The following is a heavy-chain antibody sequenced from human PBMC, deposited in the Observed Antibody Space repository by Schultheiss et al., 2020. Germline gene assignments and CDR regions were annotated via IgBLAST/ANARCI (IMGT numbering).Heavy chain of an antibody. D-gene: IGHD3-22*01. CDR2: INWNSGTI. Sequence: GGSLRLSCAASGFTFSSYAMHWVRQAPGKGLEWVSGINWNSGTIGYADSVKGRFTISRDNAKNSLYLQMNSLRVEDTALYYCAKGLGGYYSPFDYWGQGTLVTVSS. J-gene: IGHJ4*02. CDR3: AKGLGGYYSPFDY. CDR1: GFTFSSYA. V-gene: IGHV3-9*01.